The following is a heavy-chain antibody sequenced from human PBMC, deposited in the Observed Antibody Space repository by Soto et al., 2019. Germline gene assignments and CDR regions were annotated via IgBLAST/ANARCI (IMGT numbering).Heavy chain of an antibody. Sequence: QVQLVESGGGVVQPGRSLRLSCAASGFTFSRYGMHWVRQAPGKGLEWVAVISYDGSNKYYADSVKGRFTISRDNSKNTLYLQMNSLRAEDTAVYYCAKDRPSGSRRYYYGMDVWGQGTTVTVSS. CDR3: AKDRPSGSRRYYYGMDV. CDR1: GFTFSRYG. D-gene: IGHD1-26*01. J-gene: IGHJ6*02. CDR2: ISYDGSNK. V-gene: IGHV3-30*18.